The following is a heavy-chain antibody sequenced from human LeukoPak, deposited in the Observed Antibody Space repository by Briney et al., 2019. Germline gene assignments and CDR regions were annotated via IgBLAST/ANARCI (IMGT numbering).Heavy chain of an antibody. Sequence: GGSLRLSCAASGXTFSSYAMSWVRQAPGKGLEWVSVISAGGGSTYYADSVKGRFTISRDNSKNTLYLQINSLRAEDTALYYCARGGWGTYDPGNLDFWGQGTLVTVSS. CDR1: GXTFSSYA. J-gene: IGHJ4*02. V-gene: IGHV3-23*01. D-gene: IGHD6-19*01. CDR2: ISAGGGST. CDR3: ARGGWGTYDPGNLDF.